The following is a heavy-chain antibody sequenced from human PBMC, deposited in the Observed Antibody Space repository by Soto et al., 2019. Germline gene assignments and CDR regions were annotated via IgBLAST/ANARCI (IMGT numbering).Heavy chain of an antibody. Sequence: SVKVSCKASGGTFSSYAISWVRQAPGQGLEWMGGIIPIFGTANYAQKFQGRVTITADESTSTAYMELSSLRSEDTAVYYCASLRSGYSYGYYYYGMDVWGQGTTVTVSS. CDR3: ASLRSGYSYGYYYYGMDV. D-gene: IGHD5-18*01. V-gene: IGHV1-69*13. CDR1: GGTFSSYA. J-gene: IGHJ6*02. CDR2: IIPIFGTA.